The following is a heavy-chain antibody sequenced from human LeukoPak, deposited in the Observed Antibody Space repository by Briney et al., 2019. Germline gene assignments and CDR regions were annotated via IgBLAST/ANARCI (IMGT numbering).Heavy chain of an antibody. Sequence: GASVKVSCKVSGYTLTELSMHWVRQAPGKGLEWRGGFDPEDGETIYAQKFQGRVTMTEDTSTDTAYMELSSLRSEDTAVYYCATDPLWFGELSFSYWGQGTLVTVSS. D-gene: IGHD3-10*01. CDR3: ATDPLWFGELSFSY. J-gene: IGHJ4*02. CDR2: FDPEDGET. V-gene: IGHV1-24*01. CDR1: GYTLTELS.